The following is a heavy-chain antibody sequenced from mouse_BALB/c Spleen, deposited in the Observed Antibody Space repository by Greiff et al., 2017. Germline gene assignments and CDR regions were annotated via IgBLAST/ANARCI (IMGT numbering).Heavy chain of an antibody. CDR3: ARSYGNYAAWFAY. CDR2: IDPFNGGT. J-gene: IGHJ3*01. CDR1: GYSFTSYY. Sequence: VQLQQSGPELMKPGASVKISCKASGYSFTSYYMHWVKQSHGKSLEWIGYIDPFNGGTSYNQKFKGKATLTVDKSSSTAYMHLSSLTSEDSAVYYCARSYGNYAAWFAYWGQGTLVTVSA. D-gene: IGHD2-1*01. V-gene: IGHV1S135*01.